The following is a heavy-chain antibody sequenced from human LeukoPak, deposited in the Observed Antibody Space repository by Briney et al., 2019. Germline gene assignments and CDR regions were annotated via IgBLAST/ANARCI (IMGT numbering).Heavy chain of an antibody. CDR1: GFTFSSYG. CDR3: ARDPVAAFDY. J-gene: IGHJ4*02. V-gene: IGHV3-30*02. CDR2: IRYDGSNK. D-gene: IGHD6-19*01. Sequence: GGSLRLSCAASGFTFSSYGMHWVRQAPGKGLEWVAFIRYDGSNKYYADSVKGRFTISRDNAKNSLYLQMNSLRAEDTAVYYCARDPVAAFDYWGQGTLVTVSS.